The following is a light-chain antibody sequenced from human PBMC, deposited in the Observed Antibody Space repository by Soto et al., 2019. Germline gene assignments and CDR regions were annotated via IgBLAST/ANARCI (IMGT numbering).Light chain of an antibody. CDR2: AAS. V-gene: IGKV1-16*01. J-gene: IGKJ5*01. CDR1: KGISNH. CDR3: QHDNHYVIT. Sequence: DIQMTQSPSSLSAYVGDTVTITCRASKGISNHLAWFQQKAGKAPNALIFAASSLQGGVPSRVSGSGSGSDFTLTSSSLEPDDFASYYWQHDNHYVITFGQGTRVEVK.